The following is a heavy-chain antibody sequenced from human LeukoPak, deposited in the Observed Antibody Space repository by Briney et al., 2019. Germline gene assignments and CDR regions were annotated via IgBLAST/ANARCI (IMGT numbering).Heavy chain of an antibody. J-gene: IGHJ4*02. CDR2: IRYDGSNT. Sequence: GGSLRLSCAASGFTFSSYGMHWVRQAPGTGLEWVAFIRYDGSNTYYADSVKGRFTISRDNSKNSLCLQMKSLRAEDTAVYYCAKDSRNYFSPDYWGQGTLVTVSS. CDR3: AKDSRNYFSPDY. CDR1: GFTFSSYG. D-gene: IGHD1-7*01. V-gene: IGHV3-30*02.